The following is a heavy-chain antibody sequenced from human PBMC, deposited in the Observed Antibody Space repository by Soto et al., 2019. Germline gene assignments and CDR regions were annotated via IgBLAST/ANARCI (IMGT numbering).Heavy chain of an antibody. Sequence: GGSLRLSCAASGFTFSSYSMNWVRQAPGKRLEWVSYISSSSSTIYYADSVKGRFTISRDNAKNSLYLQMNSLRAEDTAVYYCARDPGKTMIARRATTEYYFDYWGQGTLVTVSS. D-gene: IGHD3-22*01. J-gene: IGHJ4*02. V-gene: IGHV3-48*01. CDR3: ARDPGKTMIARRATTEYYFDY. CDR2: ISSSSSTI. CDR1: GFTFSSYS.